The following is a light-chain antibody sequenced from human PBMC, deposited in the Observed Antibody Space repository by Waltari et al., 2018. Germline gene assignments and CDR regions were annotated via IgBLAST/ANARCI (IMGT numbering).Light chain of an antibody. CDR1: SSDVGGYNY. V-gene: IGLV2-8*01. CDR3: SSYAGSNYYV. CDR2: EVN. Sequence: QSALTQPPSASGSPGQSVTISCTGTSSDVGGYNYVSWYQHHPGKAPKLMIYEVNERPSGVPDRFSGSKSGNTASLTVSGLQAEDEADYYCSSYAGSNYYVFGTGTKVTVL. J-gene: IGLJ1*01.